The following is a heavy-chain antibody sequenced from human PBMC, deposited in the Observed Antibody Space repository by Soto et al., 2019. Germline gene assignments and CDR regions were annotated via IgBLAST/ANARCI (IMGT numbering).Heavy chain of an antibody. CDR2: IYWDDEK. CDR1: GFSLTTDGVG. D-gene: IGHD4-17*01. V-gene: IGHV2-5*02. CDR3: AHMRTTVTTQ. Sequence: QITLKESGPTLVKPTQTLTLTCTFSGFSLTTDGVGVAWIRQPPGKALEWLALIYWDDEKRYRPSLESRLTITKDNSKNQVVLTMTNMDPVDTATYYCAHMRTTVTTQWGQGILVTVSS. J-gene: IGHJ4*02.